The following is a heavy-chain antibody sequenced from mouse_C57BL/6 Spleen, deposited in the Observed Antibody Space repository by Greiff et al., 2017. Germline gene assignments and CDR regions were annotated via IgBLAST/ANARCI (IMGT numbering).Heavy chain of an antibody. Sequence: EVQLQQSGAELVRPGASVKLSCTASGFNIKDDYMHWVKQRPEQGLEWIGWLDPENGDTEYASKFQGKATITADTSSNTAYLQLSSLTSEDTAVYYCTTGAGDYWGQGTTLTVSS. D-gene: IGHD3-3*01. CDR2: LDPENGDT. V-gene: IGHV14-4*01. CDR3: TTGAGDY. J-gene: IGHJ2*01. CDR1: GFNIKDDY.